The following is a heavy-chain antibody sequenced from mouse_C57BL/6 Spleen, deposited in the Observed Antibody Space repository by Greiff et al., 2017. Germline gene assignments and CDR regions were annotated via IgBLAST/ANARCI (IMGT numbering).Heavy chain of an antibody. CDR2: IYPGDGDT. J-gene: IGHJ1*03. D-gene: IGHD2-4*01. Sequence: QVQLQQSGAELVKPGASVKISCKASGYAFSSYWMNWVKQRPGKGLEGIGQIYPGDGDTNYNGKFKGKATLTADKSSSTAYMQLSSLTSEDSAVYFCAREGVYDYDERYFDVWGTGTTVTVSS. CDR1: GYAFSSYW. V-gene: IGHV1-80*01. CDR3: AREGVYDYDERYFDV.